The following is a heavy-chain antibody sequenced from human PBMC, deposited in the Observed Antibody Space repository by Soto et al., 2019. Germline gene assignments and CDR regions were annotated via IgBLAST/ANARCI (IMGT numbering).Heavy chain of an antibody. J-gene: IGHJ6*02. CDR1: GFTFSSYG. D-gene: IGHD2-2*01. V-gene: IGHV3-30*18. Sequence: GGSLRLSCAASGFTFSSYGMHWVRQAPGKGLEWVAVISYDGSNKYYADSVKGRFTISRDNSKNTLYLQMNSLRAEDTAVYYCANEDCSSTSCYRYSMDVWGQGTTVTVSS. CDR3: ANEDCSSTSCYRYSMDV. CDR2: ISYDGSNK.